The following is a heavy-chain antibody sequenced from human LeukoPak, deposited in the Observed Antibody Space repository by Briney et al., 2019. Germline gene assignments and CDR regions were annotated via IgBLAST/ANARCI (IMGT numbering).Heavy chain of an antibody. V-gene: IGHV3-48*01. Sequence: GGSLRLSCAASGFTFSSYSMNWVRQAPGKGLEWVSYISSSSTIYYADSVKGRFTISRDNAKNSLYLQMNSLRAEDTAVYYCARGGGIVVVPAAIWFDPWGQGTLVTVSS. CDR1: GFTFSSYS. CDR2: ISSSSTI. CDR3: ARGGGIVVVPAAIWFDP. D-gene: IGHD2-2*01. J-gene: IGHJ5*02.